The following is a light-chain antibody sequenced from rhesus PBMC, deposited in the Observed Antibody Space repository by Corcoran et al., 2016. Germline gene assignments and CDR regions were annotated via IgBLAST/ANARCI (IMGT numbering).Light chain of an antibody. J-gene: IGKJ1*01. V-gene: IGKV1-36*01. CDR3: LQYNSKPWT. Sequence: DIQMTQSPSSLSASIGDRVTITCRASQGISNYLSWYQQKPGKPSKRLMYAASSLESGVPSRFSGSGSGTEFTLPISSLPPEDFAAYYCLQYNSKPWTFVQGTKVEIK. CDR2: AAS. CDR1: QGISNY.